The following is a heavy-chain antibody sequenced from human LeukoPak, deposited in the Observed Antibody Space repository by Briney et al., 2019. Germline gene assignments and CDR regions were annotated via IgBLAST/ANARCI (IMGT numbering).Heavy chain of an antibody. CDR1: GFTFSNYA. J-gene: IGHJ4*02. CDR2: ISGSGTTT. V-gene: IGHV3-23*01. D-gene: IGHD3-10*01. CDR3: AKDIGRFGELSYGY. Sequence: PGGSLRLSCAASGFTFSNYAMSWVRQAPGKGLEWVSAISGSGTTTHYADSVKGRFTISRDNSKNTLYLQMNSLRAEDTAVYYCAKDIGRFGELSYGYWGQGTLVTVSS.